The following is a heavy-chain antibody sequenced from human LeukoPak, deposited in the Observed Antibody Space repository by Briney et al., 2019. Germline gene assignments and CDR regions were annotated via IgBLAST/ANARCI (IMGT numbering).Heavy chain of an antibody. J-gene: IGHJ6*03. CDR3: ARVLTTGTTAGVGYYYCMDV. Sequence: PGGSLRLSCAASGFTFSSYSMNWVRQAPGKGLEWVSSISSSSSYIYYADSVKGRFTISRDNAKNSLYLQMNSLRAEDTAVYYCARVLTTGTTAGVGYYYCMDVWGKGTTVTVSS. V-gene: IGHV3-21*01. CDR2: ISSSSSYI. CDR1: GFTFSSYS. D-gene: IGHD1-1*01.